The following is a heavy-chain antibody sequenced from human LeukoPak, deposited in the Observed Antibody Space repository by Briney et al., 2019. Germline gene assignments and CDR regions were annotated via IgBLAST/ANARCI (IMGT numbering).Heavy chain of an antibody. CDR1: GFTFSSYA. CDR3: AKWAPSGVVVPAAEDY. CDR2: ISSNGGST. J-gene: IGHJ4*02. Sequence: GGSLRLSCAASGFTFSSYAMHWVRQAPGKGLEYVSAISSNGGSTYYANSVKGRFTISRDNSKNTLYLQMGSLRAEDMAVYYCAKWAPSGVVVPAAEDYWGQGTLVTVSS. V-gene: IGHV3-64*01. D-gene: IGHD2-2*01.